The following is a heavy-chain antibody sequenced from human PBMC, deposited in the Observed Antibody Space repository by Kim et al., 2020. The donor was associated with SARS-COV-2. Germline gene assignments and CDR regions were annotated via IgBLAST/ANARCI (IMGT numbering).Heavy chain of an antibody. D-gene: IGHD3-22*01. CDR3: AREITMIVVVSTRGWFDP. Sequence: GGSLRLSCAASGFTFSSYSMNWVRQAPGKGLEWVSYISSSSSTIYYADSVKGRFTISRDNAKNSLYLQMNSLRDEDTAVYYCAREITMIVVVSTRGWFDPWGQGTLVTVSS. CDR1: GFTFSSYS. CDR2: ISSSSSTI. J-gene: IGHJ5*02. V-gene: IGHV3-48*02.